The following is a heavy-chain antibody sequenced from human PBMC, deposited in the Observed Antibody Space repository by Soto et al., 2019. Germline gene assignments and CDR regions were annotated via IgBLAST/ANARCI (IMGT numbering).Heavy chain of an antibody. V-gene: IGHV3-9*01. J-gene: IGHJ3*02. D-gene: IGHD5-12*01. CDR2: ISWNSGSI. CDR3: AKPTVATIRPGAFDI. CDR1: GFTFDDYA. Sequence: EVQLVESGGGLVQPGRSLRLSCAASGFTFDDYAMHWVRQAPGKGLEWVSGISWNSGSIGYADSVKGRFTISRDNAKNSLYLQMNSLRAEDTALYYCAKPTVATIRPGAFDIWGQGTMVTVSS.